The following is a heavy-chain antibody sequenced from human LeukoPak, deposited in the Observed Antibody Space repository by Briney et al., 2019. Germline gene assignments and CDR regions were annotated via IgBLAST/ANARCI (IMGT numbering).Heavy chain of an antibody. D-gene: IGHD4-17*01. V-gene: IGHV3-21*04. J-gene: IGHJ4*02. CDR1: GFTFITYS. Sequence: GGSLRLSCAASGFTFITYSMNWVRQAPGKGLEWVSSISSSTSYIYYADSVKGRFTISRDNAKNSLYLQMNSLRAEDTAVYYCARDLHGEYNFDYWGQGTLVTVSS. CDR3: ARDLHGEYNFDY. CDR2: ISSSTSYI.